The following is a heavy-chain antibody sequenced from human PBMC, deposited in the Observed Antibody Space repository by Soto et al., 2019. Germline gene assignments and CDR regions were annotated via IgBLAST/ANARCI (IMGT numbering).Heavy chain of an antibody. CDR2: IWYDGSNK. V-gene: IGHV3-33*06. CDR3: AKDQGVVVTAILDY. CDR1: GFTFSSYG. Sequence: QVQLVESGGGVVQPGRSLRLSCAASGFTFSSYGMHWVRQAPGKGLEWVAVIWYDGSNKYYADSVKGRFTISRDNSKNTLYLQMNSLRAEDTAVYYCAKDQGVVVTAILDYWGQGTLVTVSS. D-gene: IGHD2-21*02. J-gene: IGHJ4*02.